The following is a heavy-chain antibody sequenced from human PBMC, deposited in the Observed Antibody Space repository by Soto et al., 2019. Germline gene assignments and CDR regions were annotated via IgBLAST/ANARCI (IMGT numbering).Heavy chain of an antibody. V-gene: IGHV4-34*01. CDR2: INHSGST. D-gene: IGHD5-18*01. CDR3: ARGPGYSYGYSVYYYYYGMDV. J-gene: IGHJ6*02. Sequence: EWLSLTCFFYGASFSGIYGSWIRQPPGKGLEWIGEINHSGSTNYSPSLESRVTISLDMSNNQFSLKLSSVTAADTAVYYCARGPGYSYGYSVYYYYYGMDVWGQGTKVTVSS. CDR1: GASFSGIY.